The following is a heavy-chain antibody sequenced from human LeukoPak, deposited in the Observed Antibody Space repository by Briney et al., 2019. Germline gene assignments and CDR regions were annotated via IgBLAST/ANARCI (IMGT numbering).Heavy chain of an antibody. V-gene: IGHV4-59*01. D-gene: IGHD6-6*01. CDR1: GGSISSYY. Sequence: PSETLSLTCTVSGGSISSYYWSWIRQPPGKGLEWIGYIYYSGGTNYNPSLKSRVTISVDTSKNQFSLKLSSVTAADTAVYYCARDSSSSTGFDPWGQGTLVTVSS. CDR2: IYYSGGT. J-gene: IGHJ5*02. CDR3: ARDSSSSTGFDP.